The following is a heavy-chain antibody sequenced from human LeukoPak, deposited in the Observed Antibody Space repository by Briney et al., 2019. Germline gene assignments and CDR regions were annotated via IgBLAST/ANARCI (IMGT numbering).Heavy chain of an antibody. V-gene: IGHV4-30-4*08. J-gene: IGHJ4*02. D-gene: IGHD2-2*01. CDR3: ASGYCSSTSCYPPSGY. CDR2: IYYSGST. CDR1: GGSISSGDYY. Sequence: PSETLSLTCTVSGGSISSGDYYWSWIRQPPGKGLEWIGYIYYSGSTYYNPPLKSRVTISVDTSKNQFSLKLSSVTAADTAVYYCASGYCSSTSCYPPSGYWGQGTLVTVSS.